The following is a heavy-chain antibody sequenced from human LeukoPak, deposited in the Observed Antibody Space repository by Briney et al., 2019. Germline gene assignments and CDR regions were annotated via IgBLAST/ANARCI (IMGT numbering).Heavy chain of an antibody. D-gene: IGHD3-22*01. V-gene: IGHV4-30-4*01. CDR2: MYYSGST. CDR3: ARFLNYYDSSGYYSYYFDY. CDR1: GGSLSSGDYY. Sequence: SQTLSLTCTVSGGSLSSGDYYWSWIRQPPGKGLEWIGYMYYSGSTYYNPSLKSRVTISVDTSKNQFSLKLSSVTAADTAVYYCARFLNYYDSSGYYSYYFDYWGQGTLVTVSS. J-gene: IGHJ4*02.